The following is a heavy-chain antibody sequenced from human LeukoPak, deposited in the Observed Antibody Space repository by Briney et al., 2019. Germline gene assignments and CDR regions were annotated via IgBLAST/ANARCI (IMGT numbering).Heavy chain of an antibody. J-gene: IGHJ5*02. CDR2: INHSGST. CDR1: GGSFSGYY. V-gene: IGHV4-34*01. Sequence: SETLSLTCAVYGGSFSGYYWSWIRQPPGKGLEWIGEINHSGSTNYDPSLKSRITMLVDTSKNQFSLKLSSVTAADTAVYYCARGSPYGVNWFDPWGQGTLVIVSS. CDR3: ARGSPYGVNWFDP. D-gene: IGHD4-17*01.